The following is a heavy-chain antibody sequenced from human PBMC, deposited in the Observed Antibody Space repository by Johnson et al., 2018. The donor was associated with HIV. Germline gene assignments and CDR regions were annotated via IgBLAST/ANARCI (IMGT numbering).Heavy chain of an antibody. Sequence: QVQLVESGGGLVQPGGSLRLSCAESGFTFSSYDMHWGRQAPGKGLEWVEVISYDGSNKYYADSVKGRFTISRDNSKNTLYLQMNSLRAEDTAVYYCASKAAGTMHAFDIWGQGTMVTVAS. D-gene: IGHD6-13*01. J-gene: IGHJ3*02. CDR2: ISYDGSNK. V-gene: IGHV3-30*04. CDR1: GFTFSSYD. CDR3: ASKAAGTMHAFDI.